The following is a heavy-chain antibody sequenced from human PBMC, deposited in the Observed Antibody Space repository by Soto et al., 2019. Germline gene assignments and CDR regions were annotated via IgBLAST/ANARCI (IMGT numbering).Heavy chain of an antibody. Sequence: SETLSLTCTVSGGSISRSSYYWGWIRQPPGKGLEWIGSIYYSGSTYYNPSLKSRVTISVDTSKNQFSLKLSSVTAADTAVYYCAVLWFGELSLYYSGMDVWGQGTTVTVSS. CDR3: AVLWFGELSLYYSGMDV. D-gene: IGHD3-10*01. V-gene: IGHV4-39*01. CDR1: GGSISRSSYY. CDR2: IYYSGST. J-gene: IGHJ6*02.